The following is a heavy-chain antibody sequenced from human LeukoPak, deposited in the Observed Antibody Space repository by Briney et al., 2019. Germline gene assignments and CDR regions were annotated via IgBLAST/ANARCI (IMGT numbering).Heavy chain of an antibody. CDR1: GLTFSSYG. CDR3: ARGPSGYHNT. J-gene: IGHJ4*02. V-gene: IGHV3-64*01. Sequence: PGGSLRLSCAASGLTFSSYGMHWVRQAPGKGLEYVSAISSNGGSTYYANSVKGRFTISRDNSKNTLYLQMNSLRAEDTAVYYCARGPSGYHNTGGQGTLVTVSS. D-gene: IGHD5-12*01. CDR2: ISSNGGST.